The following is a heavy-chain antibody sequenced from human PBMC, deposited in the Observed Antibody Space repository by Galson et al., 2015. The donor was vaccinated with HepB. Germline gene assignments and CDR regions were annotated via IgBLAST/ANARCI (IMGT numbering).Heavy chain of an antibody. V-gene: IGHV3-21*01. CDR2: TSSSGRSI. CDR3: ARGRGDNANFDY. J-gene: IGHJ4*02. Sequence: SLRLSCAASGFIFSGYSMNWVRQAPGKGLGWVSSTSSSGRSISCADSVKGRFTISRDNAKNSLYLQMNSLRAEDTAVYYCARGRGDNANFDYWGQGTLVTVSS. CDR1: GFIFSGYS. D-gene: IGHD4-23*01.